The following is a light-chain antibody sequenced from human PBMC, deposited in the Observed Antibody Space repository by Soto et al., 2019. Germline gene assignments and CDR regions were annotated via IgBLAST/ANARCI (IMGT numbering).Light chain of an antibody. J-gene: IGLJ1*01. CDR2: EVT. Sequence: QSVLTQPASVSGSPGQSITISCTGTSSDVGDYPYVSWYQQHPGKVPKLIIYEVTNRPSGVTSRFSGSKSENTASLTISGLQAEDEADYYCGSYSATNTLVFGSGTKVTVL. CDR1: SSDVGDYPY. CDR3: GSYSATNTLV. V-gene: IGLV2-14*01.